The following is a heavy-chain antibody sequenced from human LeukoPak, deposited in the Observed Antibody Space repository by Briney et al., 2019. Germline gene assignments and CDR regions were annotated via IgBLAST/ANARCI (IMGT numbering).Heavy chain of an antibody. CDR3: ARGRTMTTVPL. CDR2: IFYSGST. V-gene: IGHV4-59*08. Sequence: SETLSLTCTVSGGSISSYYWSWIRQPPGKGLEWIGYIFYSGSTNYNPSLKSRVTISVDTSKNQFSLKLSSVTAADTAVYYCARGRTMTTVPLWGQGTLVTVSS. J-gene: IGHJ4*02. CDR1: GGSISSYY. D-gene: IGHD4-17*01.